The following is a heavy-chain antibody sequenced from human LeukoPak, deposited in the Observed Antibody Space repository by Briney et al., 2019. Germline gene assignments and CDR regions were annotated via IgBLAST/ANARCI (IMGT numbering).Heavy chain of an antibody. CDR1: GFVITNAW. D-gene: IGHD2-21*02. V-gene: IGHV3-15*07. CDR2: IQSKSDGGTR. J-gene: IGHJ4*02. CDR3: ATDSRLGGDFDLGDY. Sequence: PGGSLRLSCAASGFVITNAWMHWVRHAPGKGLEWVGRIQSKSDGGTRRYAAPVKDGFIISRDDAQNTLFLQMNSLQTEDTAVYYCATDSRLGGDFDLGDYWGQGTPVDVSS.